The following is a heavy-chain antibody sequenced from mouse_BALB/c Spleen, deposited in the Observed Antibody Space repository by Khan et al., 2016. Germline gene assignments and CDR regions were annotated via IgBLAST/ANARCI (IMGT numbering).Heavy chain of an antibody. Sequence: QVQLQQSGAELVRPGVSVKISCKGSGYTFTDYDLHWVKQSHAKSLEWIGIISTYYGDATYNQKFKGKATMTVDKSSSTAYMELARLTSEDSAIYYCAGGTTALFYSLDYWAQGTAVTVSS. CDR2: ISTYYGDA. V-gene: IGHV1S137*01. D-gene: IGHD1-2*01. CDR3: AGGTTALFYSLDY. J-gene: IGHJ4*01. CDR1: GYTFTDYD.